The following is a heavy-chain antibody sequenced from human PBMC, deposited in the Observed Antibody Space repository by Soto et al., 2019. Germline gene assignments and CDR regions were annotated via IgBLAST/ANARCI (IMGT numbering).Heavy chain of an antibody. CDR2: ISHHGST. CDR3: ARDNCGGDCHFDY. V-gene: IGHV4-38-2*02. J-gene: IGHJ4*02. CDR1: GYSISSGYY. D-gene: IGHD2-21*02. Sequence: SSETLSLTCPVSGYSISSGYYLGWIRQPPRKGLEWIASISHHGSTYYNPSLKSRVTISLDTSKNQVSLKLSSVTAADTAVYYCARDNCGGDCHFDYWGQGTLVTVSS.